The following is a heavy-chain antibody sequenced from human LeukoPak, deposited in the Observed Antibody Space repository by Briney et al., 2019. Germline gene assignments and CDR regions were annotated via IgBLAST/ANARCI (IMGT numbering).Heavy chain of an antibody. J-gene: IGHJ4*02. CDR3: ARVPYGDSHFDY. CDR2: ISYDGINK. V-gene: IGHV3-30-3*01. D-gene: IGHD4-17*01. CDR1: GFTFSIYT. Sequence: GGSLRLSCAASGFTFSIYTMHWVRQAPGKGLEWVALISYDGINKDYADSVKGRLTISRDNSKNTLYLQMNSLRAEDTAVYYCARVPYGDSHFDYWGQGTLVTVSS.